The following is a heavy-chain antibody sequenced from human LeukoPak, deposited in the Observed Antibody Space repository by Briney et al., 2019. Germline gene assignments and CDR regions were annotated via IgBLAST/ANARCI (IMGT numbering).Heavy chain of an antibody. CDR1: GFTFSSYA. V-gene: IGHV3-30-3*01. CDR3: ASTAIGAMIVVVTGFDY. J-gene: IGHJ4*02. CDR2: ISYDGSNK. D-gene: IGHD3-22*01. Sequence: PGRSLRLSCAASGFTFSSYAMHWVRQAPGKGLERVAVISYDGSNKYYADSVKGQFTISRDNSKNTLYLQMNSLRAEDTAVYYCASTAIGAMIVVVTGFDYWGQGTLVTVSS.